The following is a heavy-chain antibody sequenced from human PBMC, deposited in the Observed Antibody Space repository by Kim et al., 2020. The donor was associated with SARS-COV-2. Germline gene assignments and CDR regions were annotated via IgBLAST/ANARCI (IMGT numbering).Heavy chain of an antibody. V-gene: IGHV3-74*01. J-gene: IGHJ4*02. Sequence: ADSVKGRFNITRDNAKNTLYPQMNSLRAEDTAVYYCARDFRHYDSSGYQWGQGTLVTVSS. CDR3: ARDFRHYDSSGYQ. D-gene: IGHD3-22*01.